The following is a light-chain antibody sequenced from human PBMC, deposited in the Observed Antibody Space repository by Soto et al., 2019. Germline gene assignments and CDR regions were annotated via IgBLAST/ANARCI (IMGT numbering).Light chain of an antibody. Sequence: IQMTQSPSTLSGSVGDRVTITCRASQTISSWLAWYQQKPGKAPRLVIYGVSHLQSGVPERFSGSGFGTDVSLTISSRQPEDSATYYCLQDYDYPITFGGGTKVDIK. J-gene: IGKJ4*02. CDR1: QTISSW. V-gene: IGKV1-6*01. CDR3: LQDYDYPIT. CDR2: GVS.